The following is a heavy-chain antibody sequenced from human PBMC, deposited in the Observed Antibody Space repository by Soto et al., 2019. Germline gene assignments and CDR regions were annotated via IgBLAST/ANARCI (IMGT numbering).Heavy chain of an antibody. D-gene: IGHD2-2*01. J-gene: IGHJ4*02. CDR2: IKEDGSEK. CDR1: GFTFSYDW. V-gene: IGHV3-7*04. Sequence: EVQLVESGGGLVQTGGSLRLSCAASGFTFSYDWMTWVRQAPGKGLEWVANIKEDGSEKYYVDSVKGRFTISRDNAQKSVDLQMNSLRVEDTAVYYCARAKDFVVVWGQGTLVTVSS. CDR3: ARAKDFVVV.